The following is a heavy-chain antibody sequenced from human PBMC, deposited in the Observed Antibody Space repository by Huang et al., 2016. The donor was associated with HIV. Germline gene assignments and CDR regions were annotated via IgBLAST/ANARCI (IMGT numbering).Heavy chain of an antibody. CDR1: GDSVSSHY. CDR2: VYEIGTK. Sequence: QVRLQESGPGLVKPSETLSLSCTVSGDSVSSHYWGWIRHPPGKGLEWIGPVYEIGTKKYNPRLKSRITISVDTSKNGFSLNITSVSAADTAMYFCVRDQGRLAVGGIDNWFDPWGQGALVTVSS. D-gene: IGHD6-19*01. V-gene: IGHV4-59*02. J-gene: IGHJ5*02. CDR3: VRDQGRLAVGGIDNWFDP.